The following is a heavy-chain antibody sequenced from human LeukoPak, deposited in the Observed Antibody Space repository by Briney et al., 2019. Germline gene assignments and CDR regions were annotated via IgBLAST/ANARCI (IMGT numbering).Heavy chain of an antibody. CDR1: GYTLTELS. J-gene: IGHJ6*02. D-gene: IGHD4-23*01. V-gene: IGHV1-24*01. Sequence: SVKVSCKVSGYTLTELSMHWVRQAPGKGLEWMGGFDPEDGETIYAQKFQGRVTMTEDTSTDTAYMELSRLRFDDTAVYYCAREMTTVVTANRSSMGMPHYYYGMDVWGQGTTVTVSS. CDR2: FDPEDGET. CDR3: AREMTTVVTANRSSMGMPHYYYGMDV.